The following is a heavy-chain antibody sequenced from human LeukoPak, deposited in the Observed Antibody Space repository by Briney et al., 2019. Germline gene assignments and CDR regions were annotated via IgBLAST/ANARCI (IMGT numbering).Heavy chain of an antibody. CDR3: ARKLGGETRYYFDY. CDR1: GYTFTSYG. CDR2: ISAYNGNT. D-gene: IGHD7-27*01. Sequence: GASVKVSCKASGYTFTSYGISWVRQAPGQGLEWMGWISAYNGNTNYAQKLQGRVTMTTDTSTSTAYMELRSLRSDDTAVYYCARKLGGETRYYFDYWGQGTLVTVSS. V-gene: IGHV1-18*01. J-gene: IGHJ4*02.